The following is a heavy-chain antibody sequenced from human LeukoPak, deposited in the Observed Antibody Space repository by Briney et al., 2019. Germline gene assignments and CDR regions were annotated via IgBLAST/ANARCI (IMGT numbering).Heavy chain of an antibody. CDR1: GFTFSTYS. V-gene: IGHV3-21*04. Sequence: GGSLRLSCVASGFTFSTYSMTWVRQAPGRRLEWVSSISGSSDNIVYADSVKGRFTISRDNSKNTLYLQVNSLRAEDTAVYYCASNLGARNAFDIWGQGTMVTVSS. CDR2: ISGSSDNI. J-gene: IGHJ3*02. D-gene: IGHD1-1*01. CDR3: ASNLGARNAFDI.